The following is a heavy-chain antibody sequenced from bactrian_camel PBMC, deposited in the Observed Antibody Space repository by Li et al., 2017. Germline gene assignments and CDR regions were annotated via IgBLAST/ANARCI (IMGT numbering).Heavy chain of an antibody. CDR2: ISPNGKK. V-gene: IGHV3S53*01. CDR3: KGIRTVSDMGPLL. CDR1: RGFDGADA. Sequence: HVQLVESGGGSVQIGGSLTLACAASRGFDGADAEWGWFRQAPGAQCEMVASISPNGKKYYSDSVKGRFAISRDNGKNAGYGPVLLCGVAGRPGRPGKGIRTVSDMGPLLLGPGDPGHRL. D-gene: IGHD1*01. J-gene: IGHJ4*01.